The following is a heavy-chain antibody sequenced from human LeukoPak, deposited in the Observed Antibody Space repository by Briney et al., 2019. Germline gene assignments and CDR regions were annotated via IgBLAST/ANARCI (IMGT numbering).Heavy chain of an antibody. CDR1: RFTFSSYW. Sequence: GGSLRLSCAASRFTFSSYWMHWVRQAPGKGLVWVSRIKSDGSSTTYADSVKGRFTISRDNAKNTLYLQMNSLRAEDTAVYYCARGGAAAGIHNCFDPWGQGTLVTVSS. CDR2: IKSDGSST. CDR3: ARGGAAAGIHNCFDP. V-gene: IGHV3-74*01. D-gene: IGHD6-13*01. J-gene: IGHJ5*02.